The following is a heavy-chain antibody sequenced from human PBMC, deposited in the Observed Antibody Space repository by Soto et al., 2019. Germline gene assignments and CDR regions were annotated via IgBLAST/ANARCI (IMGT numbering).Heavy chain of an antibody. V-gene: IGHV3-15*07. D-gene: IGHD3-10*01. Sequence: GGSLRLSCAASGFTFSNAWMNWVRQAPGKGLEWVGRIKSKTDGGTTDYAAPVKGRFTISRDDSKNTLYLQMNSLKTEDTAVYYCTTASFDKYYGSGSYYYYYYGMDVWGQGTTVTVSS. CDR3: TTASFDKYYGSGSYYYYYYGMDV. CDR2: IKSKTDGGTT. J-gene: IGHJ6*02. CDR1: GFTFSNAW.